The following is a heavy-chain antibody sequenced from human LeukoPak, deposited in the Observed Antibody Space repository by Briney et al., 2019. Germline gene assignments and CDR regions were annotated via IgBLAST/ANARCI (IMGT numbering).Heavy chain of an antibody. Sequence: SETLSLTCTVSGYSISSGYYWGWIRQPPGKGLEWIGSIYHSGSTYYNPSLKSRVTISVDTSKNQFSLKLSSVTAADTAVYYCARLQGDENWGCLNYWGQGTLVTVSS. CDR2: IYHSGST. V-gene: IGHV4-38-2*02. CDR1: GYSISSGYY. D-gene: IGHD7-27*01. J-gene: IGHJ4*02. CDR3: ARLQGDENWGCLNY.